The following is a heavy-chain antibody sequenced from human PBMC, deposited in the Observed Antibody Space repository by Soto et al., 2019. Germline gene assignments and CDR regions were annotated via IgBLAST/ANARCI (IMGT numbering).Heavy chain of an antibody. J-gene: IGHJ6*02. Sequence: QVQLVESGGGVVQPGGSLRLSCAASGFLFRSYGLHWFRQAPGKGLHWVAVIWYDGTIKYYAESMRGRITISRDDPRNTVYLQMNSLRAEDTAIYYCATDYQSYSKYHYYGVGVWGQGTTVIVAS. CDR1: GFLFRSYG. D-gene: IGHD4-4*01. CDR2: IWYDGTIK. CDR3: ATDYQSYSKYHYYGVGV. V-gene: IGHV3-33*04.